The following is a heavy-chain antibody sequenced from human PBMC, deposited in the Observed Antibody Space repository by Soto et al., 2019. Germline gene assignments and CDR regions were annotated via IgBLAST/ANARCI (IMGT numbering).Heavy chain of an antibody. CDR2: IWYDGSNK. CDR3: ARDNWVPAATTLYYYYYMDV. D-gene: IGHD2-2*01. Sequence: QVQLVESGGGVVQPGRSLRLSCAASGFTFSSYGMHWVRQAPGKGLEWVAVIWYDGSNKYYADSVKGRFTISRDNSKNTLYMQMNSLRAEDTAVYYCARDNWVPAATTLYYYYYMDVWGKGTTVTVSS. CDR1: GFTFSSYG. J-gene: IGHJ6*03. V-gene: IGHV3-33*01.